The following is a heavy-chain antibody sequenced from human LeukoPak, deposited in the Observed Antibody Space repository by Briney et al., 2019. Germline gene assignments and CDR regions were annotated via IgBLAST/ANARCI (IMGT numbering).Heavy chain of an antibody. D-gene: IGHD3-22*01. J-gene: IGHJ3*02. CDR3: ARSLRRGNYYDSSGLHDAFDI. CDR2: INPSGGST. Sequence: ASVKVSCKASGYTFTSYYMHWVRQAPGQGLEWMGIINPSGGSTSYAQKFQGRVTMTRDTSTSTVYMELSSLRSEDTAVYYCARSLRRGNYYDSSGLHDAFDIWGQGTMVTVSS. CDR1: GYTFTSYY. V-gene: IGHV1-46*01.